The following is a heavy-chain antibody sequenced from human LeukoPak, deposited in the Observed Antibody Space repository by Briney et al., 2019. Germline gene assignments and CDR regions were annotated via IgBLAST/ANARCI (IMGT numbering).Heavy chain of an antibody. D-gene: IGHD3-16*02. CDR3: ARDMITFGGVIVMGDY. Sequence: GGSLRLSCAASGFTFSSYWMSWVRQAPGKGLEWVSVIYSGGSTYYADSVKGRFTISRDNSKNTLYLQMNSLRAEDTAVYYCARDMITFGGVIVMGDYWGQGTLVTVSS. J-gene: IGHJ4*02. CDR2: IYSGGST. V-gene: IGHV3-66*01. CDR1: GFTFSSYW.